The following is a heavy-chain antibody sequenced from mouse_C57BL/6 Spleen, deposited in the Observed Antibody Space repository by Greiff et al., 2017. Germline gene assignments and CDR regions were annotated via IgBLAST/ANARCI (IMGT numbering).Heavy chain of an antibody. CDR2: IWGDGSA. CDR3: AKHGRGLWSFAY. Sequence: QVQLKESGPGLVAPSQSLSITCTVSGFSLTSYGVSWVRQHPGKGLEWLGVIWGDGSANYHSAHISCMSNSKDNSKSQVFLKLNKLQTDDTATYYCAKHGRGLWSFAYWGQGTLVTVSA. CDR1: GFSLTSYG. J-gene: IGHJ3*01. D-gene: IGHD1-1*02. V-gene: IGHV2-3*01.